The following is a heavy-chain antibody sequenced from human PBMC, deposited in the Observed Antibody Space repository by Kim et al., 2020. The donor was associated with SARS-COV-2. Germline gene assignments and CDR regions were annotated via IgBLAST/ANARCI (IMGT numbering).Heavy chain of an antibody. CDR1: GYTLSEFS. J-gene: IGHJ5*02. D-gene: IGHD3-10*01. CDR3: ATHPRFGELFGVSWFGP. Sequence: ASVKVSCKVSGYTLSEFSMHWVRQAPGKGLEWMGSFDHEDGETIYAQNFQGRVTMTEDTSIDTVYMELSSLRSEDTAVYYCATHPRFGELFGVSWFGPWGQGTVVIVSS. V-gene: IGHV1-24*01. CDR2: FDHEDGET.